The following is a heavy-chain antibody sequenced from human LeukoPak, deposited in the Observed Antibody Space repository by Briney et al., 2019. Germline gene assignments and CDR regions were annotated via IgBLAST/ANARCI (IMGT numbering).Heavy chain of an antibody. CDR2: IHRTGST. V-gene: IGHV4-30-2*01. CDR3: AGDDNGGYRFDY. J-gene: IGHJ4*02. D-gene: IGHD3-22*01. CDR1: GGSISSAAYA. Sequence: SQTLSLTCAVSGGSISSAAYAWSWIRQPLGKGLELIGYIHRTGSTNYIPSLKSRVTISLDRSKNQFSLEMSSVTAADTAVYYCAGDDNGGYRFDYWGQGTLVTVSS.